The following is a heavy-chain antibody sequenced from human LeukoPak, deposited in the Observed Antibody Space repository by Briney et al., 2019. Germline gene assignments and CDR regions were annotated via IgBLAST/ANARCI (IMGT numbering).Heavy chain of an antibody. J-gene: IGHJ4*02. V-gene: IGHV3-43*02. D-gene: IGHD1-1*01. CDR2: ISGNGDST. Sequence: GGSLRLSCAASGFTFDDYAMHWVRQAPGKGLEWVSLISGNGDSTYYGDSVKGRFSISRDNIKNSLYLQMNSLRAEDTAVYYCARSRPIDCWGQGTLVTVSS. CDR3: ARSRPIDC. CDR1: GFTFDDYA.